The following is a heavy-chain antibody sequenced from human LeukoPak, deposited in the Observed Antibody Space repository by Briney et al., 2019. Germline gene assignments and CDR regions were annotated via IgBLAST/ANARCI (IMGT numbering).Heavy chain of an antibody. D-gene: IGHD2-15*01. CDR3: ASEAYCSGDRCYLQRVAS. Sequence: ASVSVSSKPSVYTFTAYNMQGVRQAPARGGGRVGWIDTKSGGTNNTQKFRGRVTITRERARGTAYMELTRLTEEDTAIYYCASEAYCSGDRCYLQRVASWGQGPLVPVSS. V-gene: IGHV1-2*02. CDR2: IDTKSGGT. J-gene: IGHJ4*02. CDR1: VYTFTAYN.